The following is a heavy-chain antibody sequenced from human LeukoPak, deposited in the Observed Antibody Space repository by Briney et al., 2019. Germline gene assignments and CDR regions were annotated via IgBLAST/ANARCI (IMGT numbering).Heavy chain of an antibody. CDR2: IYTSGST. CDR1: GGSISSYY. CDR3: ARDRGYCSSTSCYKPHYYYYMDV. Sequence: PSETLSLTCTVSGGSISSYYWSWIRQPAGKGLEWIGRIYTSGSTNYNPSLKSRVTMSVDTSKNQFSLKLSSVTAADTAVYYCARDRGYCSSTSCYKPHYYYYMDVWGEGTTVTVSS. V-gene: IGHV4-4*07. J-gene: IGHJ6*03. D-gene: IGHD2-2*02.